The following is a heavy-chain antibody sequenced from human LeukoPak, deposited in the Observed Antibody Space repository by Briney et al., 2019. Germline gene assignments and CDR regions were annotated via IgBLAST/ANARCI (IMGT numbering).Heavy chain of an antibody. V-gene: IGHV4-39*07. CDR3: ARDSRQWLVHGGNAFDT. Sequence: PSETLSLTCTVSGRSISSSSYYWGWIRQPPGKGLEWIGSIYYSGSTYYNPSLKSRVTISVDTSKNQFSLKLSSETAADTAVYCCARDSRQWLVHGGNAFDTWGQGTMVTVS. CDR1: GRSISSSSYY. CDR2: IYYSGST. D-gene: IGHD6-19*01. J-gene: IGHJ3*02.